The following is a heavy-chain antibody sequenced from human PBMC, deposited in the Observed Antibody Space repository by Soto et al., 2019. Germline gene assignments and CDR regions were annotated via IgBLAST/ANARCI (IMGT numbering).Heavy chain of an antibody. J-gene: IGHJ4*02. V-gene: IGHV3-23*01. CDR2: ISGSGGSR. CDR1: GFTFSSYA. Sequence: EVQLLESGGGLVQPGGSLRLSCAASGFTFSSYAMSWVRQAPGKGLEWVSAISGSGGSRYYADSVKGRFTISRDNSKNTLYLQMYSLRAEDTAVYYCAKGTQCQLLSAYFDYWGQGTLVTVSS. D-gene: IGHD2-2*01. CDR3: AKGTQCQLLSAYFDY.